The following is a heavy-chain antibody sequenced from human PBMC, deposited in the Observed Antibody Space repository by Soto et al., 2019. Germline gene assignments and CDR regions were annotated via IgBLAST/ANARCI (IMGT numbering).Heavy chain of an antibody. CDR3: ARRYGWAFDI. D-gene: IGHD3-16*01. CDR1: GGSISSYY. V-gene: IGHV4-59*08. CDR2: IYYSGST. J-gene: IGHJ3*02. Sequence: SETLSLTCTVSGGSISSYYWSWIRQPPGKGLEWIGYIYYSGSTNYNPSLKSRVTISVDASKNQFSLKLSSVTAADTAVYYCARRYGWAFDIWGQGTMVTVSS.